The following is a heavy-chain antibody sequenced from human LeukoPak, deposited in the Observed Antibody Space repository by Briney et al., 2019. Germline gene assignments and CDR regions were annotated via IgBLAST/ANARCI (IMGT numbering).Heavy chain of an antibody. V-gene: IGHV3-64*01. CDR1: GFTFSSYA. CDR3: ARDLGPAPGISVGGSGFGY. D-gene: IGHD6-19*01. Sequence: GGSLRLSCAASGFTFSSYAMHWVRQAPGKGLEYVSAISSNGGSTYYANSVKGRFTISRDNSKNTLYLQMGSLRAEDMAVYYCARDLGPAPGISVGGSGFGYWGQGTLVTVSS. CDR2: ISSNGGST. J-gene: IGHJ4*02.